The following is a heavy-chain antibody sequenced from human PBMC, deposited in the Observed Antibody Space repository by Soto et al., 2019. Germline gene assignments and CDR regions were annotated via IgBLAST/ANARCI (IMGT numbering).Heavy chain of an antibody. CDR3: ARAGQYQLPRTYYYYYGMDV. Sequence: HPGGSLRLSCAASGFTFSSYGMHWVRQAPGKGLEWVAVIWYDGSNKYYADSVKGRFTISRDNSKNTLYLQMNSLRAEDTAVYYCARAGQYQLPRTYYYYYGMDVWGQGTTVTVSS. V-gene: IGHV3-33*01. D-gene: IGHD2-2*01. CDR2: IWYDGSNK. J-gene: IGHJ6*02. CDR1: GFTFSSYG.